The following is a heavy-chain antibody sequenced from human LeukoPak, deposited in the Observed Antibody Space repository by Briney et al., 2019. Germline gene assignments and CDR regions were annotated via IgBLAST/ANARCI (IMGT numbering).Heavy chain of an antibody. CDR3: ARGIGYCSGGSCYYFDY. CDR2: IYYSGST. Sequence: ASETLSLTCTVSGGSISSYYWSWIRQPAGKGLEWIGYIYYSGSTNYNPSLKSRVTISVDTSKNQFSLKLSSVTAADTAVYYCARGIGYCSGGSCYYFDYWGQGTLVTVSS. D-gene: IGHD2-15*01. J-gene: IGHJ4*02. V-gene: IGHV4-59*01. CDR1: GGSISSYY.